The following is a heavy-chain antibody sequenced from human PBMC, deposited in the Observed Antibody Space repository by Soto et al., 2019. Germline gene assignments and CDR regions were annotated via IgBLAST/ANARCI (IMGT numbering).Heavy chain of an antibody. Sequence: QGQLQESGPGLVKPSETLSLTCTVSGGSISSYYWSWIRQPPGKGLEWIGFIFYSGSTSYNASLKGRVTISIDTSEYQFSLKLNSVTAADTAVYYCASMIGDPVLSFDSWGQGTLVAVSS. CDR3: ASMIGDPVLSFDS. CDR1: GGSISSYY. V-gene: IGHV4-59*01. D-gene: IGHD3-10*02. CDR2: IFYSGST. J-gene: IGHJ5*01.